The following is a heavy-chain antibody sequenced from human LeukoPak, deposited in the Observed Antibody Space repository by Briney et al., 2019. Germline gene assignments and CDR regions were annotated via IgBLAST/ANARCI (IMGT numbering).Heavy chain of an antibody. J-gene: IGHJ4*02. CDR3: VREGLERRTNFDY. D-gene: IGHD1-1*01. V-gene: IGHV3-64D*06. Sequence: GGSLRLSCSASGFTFTSHVMHWVRQAPGKGLQYYAGSVKGRFTISRDSSKNTVYLQMDSLTAEDTAVYYCVREGLERRTNFDYWGQGTLVSVSS. CDR1: GFTFTSHV.